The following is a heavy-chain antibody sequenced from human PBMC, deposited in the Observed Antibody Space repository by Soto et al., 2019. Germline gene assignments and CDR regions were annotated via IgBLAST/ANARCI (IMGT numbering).Heavy chain of an antibody. D-gene: IGHD3-10*02. CDR3: ASMIGDPVLSFDS. CDR1: GGSISSYY. J-gene: IGHJ4*02. Sequence: QVQLQESGPGLVKPSETLSLTCTVSGGSISSYYWSWIRQPPGKGLEWIGFIFYSGSTSYSPSLNXRVXISIDTSENQFSLKLSSVTAADTAVYYCASMIGDPVLSFDSWGQGTLVAVSS. V-gene: IGHV4-59*01. CDR2: IFYSGST.